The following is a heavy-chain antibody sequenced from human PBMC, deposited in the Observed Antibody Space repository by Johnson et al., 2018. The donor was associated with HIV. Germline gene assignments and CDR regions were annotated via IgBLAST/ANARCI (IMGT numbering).Heavy chain of an antibody. D-gene: IGHD3-10*01. CDR1: GFTFSNYA. Sequence: VQLVESGGGLVQPGGSLRLSCAASGFTFSNYAMHWVRQAPGKGLEWVSAISGTGRTTHYADSVKGRFTISRDNSKNTLYLQMNSLRAEDTAVYYCARDTITMVRGVVDAFDIWGQGTMVTVSS. CDR3: ARDTITMVRGVVDAFDI. J-gene: IGHJ3*02. V-gene: IGHV3-23*04. CDR2: ISGTGRTT.